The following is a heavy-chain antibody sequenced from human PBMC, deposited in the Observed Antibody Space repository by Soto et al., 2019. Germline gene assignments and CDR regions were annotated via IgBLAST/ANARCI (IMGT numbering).Heavy chain of an antibody. CDR1: GGSISSSSYY. CDR3: AREFLRRVYYYGMDV. J-gene: IGHJ6*02. CDR2: IYYSGST. Sequence: SETLSLTCTVSGGSISSSSYYWGWIRQPPGKGLEWIGYIYYSGSTYYNPSLKSRVTISVDTSKNQFSLKLSSVTAADTAVYYCAREFLRRVYYYGMDVWGQGTTVTVSS. V-gene: IGHV4-30-4*08.